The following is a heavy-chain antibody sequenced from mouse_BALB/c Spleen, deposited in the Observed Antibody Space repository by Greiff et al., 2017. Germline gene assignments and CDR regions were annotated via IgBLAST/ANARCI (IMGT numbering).Heavy chain of an antibody. D-gene: IGHD1-1*01. CDR3: NALYGSSYWFAY. CDR1: GFNIKDYY. V-gene: IGHV14-4*02. J-gene: IGHJ3*01. Sequence: DVQLQESGAELVRSGASVKLSCTASGFNIKDYYMHWVKQRPEQGLEWIGWIDPENGDTEYAPKFQGKATMTADTSSNTAYLQLSSLTSEDTAVYYCNALYGSSYWFAYWGQGTLVTVSA. CDR2: IDPENGDT.